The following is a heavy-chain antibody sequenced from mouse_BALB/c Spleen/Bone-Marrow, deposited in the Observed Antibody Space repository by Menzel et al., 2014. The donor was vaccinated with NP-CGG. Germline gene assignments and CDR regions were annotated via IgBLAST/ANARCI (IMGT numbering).Heavy chain of an antibody. D-gene: IGHD4-1*01. J-gene: IGHJ3*01. CDR2: INPDSSTI. Sequence: EVQLVESGGGLVQPGGSLKLSCAASGFDFSRYWMSWVRQAPGKGLKWIGEINPDSSTINYTPSLKDKFIISRDNAKNTLYLQMSKVRSEDTALYYCARGDWAWFVYWGQGTLVTVSA. CDR3: ARGDWAWFVY. V-gene: IGHV4-1*02. CDR1: GFDFSRYW.